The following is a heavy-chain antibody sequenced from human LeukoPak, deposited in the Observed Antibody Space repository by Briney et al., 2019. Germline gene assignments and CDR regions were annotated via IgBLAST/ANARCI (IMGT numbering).Heavy chain of an antibody. CDR2: IYYSGST. Sequence: PSETLSLTCAVSGGSISSGGYSWSWIRQPPGKGLEWIGYIYYSGSTNYNPSLKSRVTISVDTSRNQFSLKLSSVTAADTAVYYCAEAPDGYSGYDFSGAFDMWGQGTMVTVSS. V-gene: IGHV4-61*08. J-gene: IGHJ3*02. CDR3: AEAPDGYSGYDFSGAFDM. D-gene: IGHD5-12*01. CDR1: GGSISSGGYS.